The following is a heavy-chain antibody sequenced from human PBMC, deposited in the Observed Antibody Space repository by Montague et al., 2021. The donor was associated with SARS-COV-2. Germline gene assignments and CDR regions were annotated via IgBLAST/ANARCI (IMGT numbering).Heavy chain of an antibody. CDR1: GVSITSTNW. Sequence: SETLSLTCAVSGVSITSTNWWCLVRQPPGKGLEWIGEISYGGIATYNPSLKSRATISMDRSRNLFSLTLSSVTAADTAIYYCAGKVLTVPADYWGQGTLVTVS. CDR3: AGKVLTVPADY. J-gene: IGHJ4*02. D-gene: IGHD4-11*01. V-gene: IGHV4-4*02. CDR2: ISYGGIA.